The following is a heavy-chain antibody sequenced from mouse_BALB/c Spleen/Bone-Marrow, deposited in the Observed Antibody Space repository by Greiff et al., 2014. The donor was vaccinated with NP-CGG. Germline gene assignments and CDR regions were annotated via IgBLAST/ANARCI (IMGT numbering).Heavy chain of an antibody. D-gene: IGHD2-14*01. J-gene: IGHJ3*01. CDR3: ARFYRYDGFAY. CDR2: INPSTGYT. CDR1: GYTFTNYW. V-gene: IGHV1-7*01. Sequence: QVKLQQSGAELAKPGASVKMSCKASGYTFTNYWMHWVKQRPGQGLEWIGYINPSTGYTEYNQKFKDKATLTADKSSSTAYMQLSSLTSEDSAVYYCARFYRYDGFAYWGQGTLVTVSA.